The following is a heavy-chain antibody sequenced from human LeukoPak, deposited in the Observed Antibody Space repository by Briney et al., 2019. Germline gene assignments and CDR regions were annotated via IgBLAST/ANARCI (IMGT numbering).Heavy chain of an antibody. D-gene: IGHD3-22*01. V-gene: IGHV3-23*01. CDR3: AKGYDSSGYYYGY. J-gene: IGHJ4*02. CDR2: ISGSGGST. Sequence: GGSLRLSCAASGFTFSSYAMSWVRQAPGRGLEWVSAISGSGGSTYYADSVKGRFTISRDNSKNTLYLQMNSLRAEDTAVYYCAKGYDSSGYYYGYWGQGTLVTVSS. CDR1: GFTFSSYA.